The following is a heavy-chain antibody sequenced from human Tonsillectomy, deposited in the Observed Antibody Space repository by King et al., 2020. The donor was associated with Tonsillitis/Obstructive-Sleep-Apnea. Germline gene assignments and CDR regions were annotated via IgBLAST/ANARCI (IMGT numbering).Heavy chain of an antibody. V-gene: IGHV5-51*01. Sequence: VQLVESGAEVKKPGESLKISCKGSGYSFTTYWIGWVRQMPGKGLEWMGILYPGDSDTRYSPSFQGQVTISADKSINTAYLQWSSLKASDNAMYYCARSACSGGSCSLFDYWGQGTLVTVSS. J-gene: IGHJ4*02. D-gene: IGHD2-15*01. CDR2: LYPGDSDT. CDR1: GYSFTTYW. CDR3: ARSACSGGSCSLFDY.